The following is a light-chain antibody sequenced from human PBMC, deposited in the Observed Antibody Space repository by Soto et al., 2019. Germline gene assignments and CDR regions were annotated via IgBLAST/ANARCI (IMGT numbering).Light chain of an antibody. J-gene: IGKJ4*01. Sequence: DIQLTQSPSTLSASIGDRVTITCRASQNISNWLAWYQQTLGKAPKLLIHEASTLESGVPSRFSGSGSGTEFTLTISSLQPGDFATYYCQQYDTYPLTFGGGTNVEIK. CDR2: EAS. CDR3: QQYDTYPLT. CDR1: QNISNW. V-gene: IGKV1-5*03.